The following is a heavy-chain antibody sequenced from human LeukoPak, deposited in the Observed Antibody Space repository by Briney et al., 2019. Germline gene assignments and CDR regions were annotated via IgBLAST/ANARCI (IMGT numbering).Heavy chain of an antibody. J-gene: IGHJ6*04. CDR1: GFTFSSYS. CDR3: ARLGYCSSTSCPDV. V-gene: IGHV3-21*01. Sequence: AGGSLRLSCAASGFTFSSYSMNWVRQAPGKGLEWVSSISSSSSYIYYADSVKGRFTISRDNAKNSLYLQMNSLRAEDTAVYYCARLGYCSSTSCPDVWGKGTTVTVSS. D-gene: IGHD2-2*01. CDR2: ISSSSSYI.